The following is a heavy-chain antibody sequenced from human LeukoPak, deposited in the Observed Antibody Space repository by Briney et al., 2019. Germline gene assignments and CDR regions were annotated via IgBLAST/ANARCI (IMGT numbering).Heavy chain of an antibody. CDR2: IYYSGST. V-gene: IGHV4-59*01. D-gene: IGHD6-13*01. Sequence: SETLSLTCAVYGGSFSSYYWSWIRQPPGKGLEWIGYIYYSGSTNYNPSLKSRVTISVDTSKNQFSLKLSSVTAADTAVYYCARVLLQQGTFNWFDPWGQGTLVTVSS. J-gene: IGHJ5*02. CDR3: ARVLLQQGTFNWFDP. CDR1: GGSFSSYY.